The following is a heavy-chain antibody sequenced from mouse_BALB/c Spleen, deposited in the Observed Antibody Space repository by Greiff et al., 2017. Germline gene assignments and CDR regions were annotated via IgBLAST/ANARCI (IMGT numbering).Heavy chain of an antibody. J-gene: IGHJ4*01. CDR2: INPSNGGT. V-gene: IGHV1S81*02. Sequence: VQLQQSGAELVRSGASVKLSCTASGFNIKDYYMHWVKQRPGQGLEWIGEINPSNGGTNFNEKFKSKATLTVDKSSSTAYMQLSSLTSEDSAVYYCTREARYAMDYWGQGTSVTVSS. CDR3: TREARYAMDY. CDR1: GFNIKDYY.